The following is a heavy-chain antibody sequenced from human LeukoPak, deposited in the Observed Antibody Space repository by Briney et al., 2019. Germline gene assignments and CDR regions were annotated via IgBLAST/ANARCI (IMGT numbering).Heavy chain of an antibody. Sequence: ASVKVSCKASGYTFTSYGISWVPQAPGQGLEWMGWISAYNGNTNYAQKLQGRVTMTTDTSTSTAYMELRSLRSDDTAVYYCARVTYYYGSGSFDYWGQGTLVTVSS. V-gene: IGHV1-18*01. CDR1: GYTFTSYG. J-gene: IGHJ4*02. CDR3: ARVTYYYGSGSFDY. D-gene: IGHD3-10*01. CDR2: ISAYNGNT.